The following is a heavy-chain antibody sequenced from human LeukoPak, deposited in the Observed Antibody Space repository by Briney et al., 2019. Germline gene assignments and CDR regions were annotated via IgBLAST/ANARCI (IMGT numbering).Heavy chain of an antibody. Sequence: SETLSLTCTVSGGSISSYYWSWIRQPPGKGLEWIGYIYYSGSTYYNPSLKSRVTISVDTSKNQFSLKLSSVTAADTAVYYCARSPIAADMYYFDYWGQGTLVTVSS. J-gene: IGHJ4*02. CDR2: IYYSGST. V-gene: IGHV4-59*12. CDR3: ARSPIAADMYYFDY. CDR1: GGSISSYY. D-gene: IGHD6-13*01.